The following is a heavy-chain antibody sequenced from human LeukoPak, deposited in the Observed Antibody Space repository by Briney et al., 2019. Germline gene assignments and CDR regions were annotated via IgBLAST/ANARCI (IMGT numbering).Heavy chain of an antibody. D-gene: IGHD1-26*01. Sequence: PGGSLRLSCAASGFTVSSNYMSWVRQAPGEGREWVTVIYSGGSTYHADSVKGRFPISRDNSKNTLYLQINSLRAEDTAVYYCARVQWDATRDYYYMDVWGKGTTVTISS. J-gene: IGHJ6*03. CDR2: IYSGGST. CDR1: GFTVSSNY. CDR3: ARVQWDATRDYYYMDV. V-gene: IGHV3-53*01.